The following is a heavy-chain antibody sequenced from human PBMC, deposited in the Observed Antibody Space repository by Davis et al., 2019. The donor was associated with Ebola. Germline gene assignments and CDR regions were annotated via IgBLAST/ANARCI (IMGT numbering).Heavy chain of an antibody. D-gene: IGHD1-26*01. CDR3: ARTFVGGWLFDY. Sequence: ASVKVSCKASGYTFTSYGISWVRQAPGQGLEWMGWISAYNGNTNYAQKLQGRVTMTTDTSTSTAYMEMSSLTSEDTAVYYCARTFVGGWLFDYWGQGTLVTVSS. CDR2: ISAYNGNT. J-gene: IGHJ4*02. CDR1: GYTFTSYG. V-gene: IGHV1-18*01.